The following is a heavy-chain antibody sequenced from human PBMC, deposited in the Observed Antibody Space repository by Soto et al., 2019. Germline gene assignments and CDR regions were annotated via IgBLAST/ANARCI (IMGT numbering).Heavy chain of an antibody. D-gene: IGHD2-2*02. CDR2: IDQDGSGR. Sequence: EVQLVESGGGLVQPGGSLRLSCAASGVVFSNYWMSWVRRAPGKGLEWLANIDQDGSGRFHADSVKGRFTISRDNAESSRYLQMTGLRVEDTAVYYCAAIDHGSESWGQGTLVTVSS. V-gene: IGHV3-7*01. J-gene: IGHJ5*02. CDR3: AAIDHGSES. CDR1: GVVFSNYW.